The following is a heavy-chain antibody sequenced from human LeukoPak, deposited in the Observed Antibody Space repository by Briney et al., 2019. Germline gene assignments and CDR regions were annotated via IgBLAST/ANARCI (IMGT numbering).Heavy chain of an antibody. D-gene: IGHD1-14*01. V-gene: IGHV3-23*01. J-gene: IGHJ4*02. CDR1: GFTFSIYA. CDR2: ISTSDGGT. CDR3: ARDRGGMATDFDF. Sequence: GGSLRLSCAASGFTFSIYALSWVRQAPGKGLEWVSSISTSDGGTYYADSVKGRFTISRDNSKNTLFLQMNSLRAEDTAVYFCARDRGGMATDFDFWGQGTLVTVSS.